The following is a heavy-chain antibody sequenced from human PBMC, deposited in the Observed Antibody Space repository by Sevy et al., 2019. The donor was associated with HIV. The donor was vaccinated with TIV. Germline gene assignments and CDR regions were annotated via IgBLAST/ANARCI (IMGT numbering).Heavy chain of an antibody. V-gene: IGHV3-53*01. CDR2: IYSGGST. CDR1: GFTVSRNY. D-gene: IGHD1-26*01. J-gene: IGHJ4*02. CDR3: AREGIVGATWGGFDY. Sequence: GGSLRLSCAASGFTVSRNYMSWVRQAPGKGLEWVSVIYSGGSTYYADSVKGRFTISRDNSKNTLYLQMNSLRAEETAVYYCAREGIVGATWGGFDYWGQGTLVTVSS.